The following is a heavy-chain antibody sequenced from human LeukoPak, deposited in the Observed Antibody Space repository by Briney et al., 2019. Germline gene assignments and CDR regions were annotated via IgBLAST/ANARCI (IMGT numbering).Heavy chain of an antibody. J-gene: IGHJ4*02. CDR2: IYYSGST. D-gene: IGHD3-22*01. V-gene: IGHV4-59*01. CDR1: GRSISNYY. CDR3: ARFPSGSGYSFDY. Sequence: SETLSLTCTVPGRSISNYYWSWIRQPPGKGLEWIGYIYYSGSTNYNPSLKSRVTISVDTSKNQFSLKLSSVTAADTAVYYCARFPSGSGYSFDYWGQGTLVTVSS.